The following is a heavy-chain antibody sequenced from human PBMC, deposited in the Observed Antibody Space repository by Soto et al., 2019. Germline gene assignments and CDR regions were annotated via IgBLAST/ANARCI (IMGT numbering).Heavy chain of an antibody. CDR3: AVALGFDAFDI. CDR2: ISSSSSYI. CDR1: GFTFSSCS. J-gene: IGHJ3*02. D-gene: IGHD3-16*01. V-gene: IGHV3-21*01. Sequence: GGSLRLSCAASGFTFSSCSMNWVRQAPGKGLEWVSSISSSSSYIYYADSVKGRFTISRGNAKNSLYLQMNSLRAEDTAVYYCAVALGFDAFDIWGQGTMVTVSS.